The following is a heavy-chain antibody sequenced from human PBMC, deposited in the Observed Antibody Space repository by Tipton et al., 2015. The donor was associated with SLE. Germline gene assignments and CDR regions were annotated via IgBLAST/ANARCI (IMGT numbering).Heavy chain of an antibody. D-gene: IGHD3-10*01. Sequence: LRLSCTVSGGSISGFYWSWIRQPDGKGLEWIGRIYSSGSPNYNPSLKSRVTISADTSKNQFSLKLSSVTAADTAVYYCASGGDGSGSHYLGGWFDPWGRGTLVPVSS. J-gene: IGHJ5*02. V-gene: IGHV4-4*07. CDR2: IYSSGSP. CDR3: ASGGDGSGSHYLGGWFDP. CDR1: GGSISGFY.